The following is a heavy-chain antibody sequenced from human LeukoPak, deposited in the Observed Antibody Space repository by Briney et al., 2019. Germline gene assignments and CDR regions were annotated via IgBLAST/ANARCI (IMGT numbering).Heavy chain of an antibody. CDR1: GFTFSSHW. Sequence: GGSLRLSCAASGFTFSSHWMHWVRQAPGEGLVWVSRVYNDGSTTNYADSVKGRFTISRDNAKNTLYLQMSSLRAEDMAVYYCARESGSSRFFDYWGQGTLVTVSS. V-gene: IGHV3-74*01. D-gene: IGHD6-6*01. CDR2: VYNDGSTT. CDR3: ARESGSSRFFDY. J-gene: IGHJ4*02.